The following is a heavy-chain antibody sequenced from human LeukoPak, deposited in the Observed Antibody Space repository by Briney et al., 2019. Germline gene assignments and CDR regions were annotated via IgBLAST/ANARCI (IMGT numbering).Heavy chain of an antibody. V-gene: IGHV3-30-3*01. CDR1: GFTFSSYA. Sequence: GGSLRLSCVASGFTFSSYAMHWVRQAPGKGLEWVAVISYDGSNKYYADSVKGRFTISRDNSKNTLYLQMNSLRAEDTAVYYCARDSVAGIFDYWGQGTLVTVSS. CDR2: ISYDGSNK. J-gene: IGHJ4*02. CDR3: ARDSVAGIFDY. D-gene: IGHD6-19*01.